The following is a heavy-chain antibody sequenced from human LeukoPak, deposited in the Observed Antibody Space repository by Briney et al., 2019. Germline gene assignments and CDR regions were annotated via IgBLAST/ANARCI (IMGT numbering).Heavy chain of an antibody. V-gene: IGHV1-46*01. CDR1: GYTFTSYY. D-gene: IGHD6-13*01. Sequence: ASVKVSCKASGYTFTSYYMHWVRQAPGQGLEWMGIINPSGGSTSYAQKFQGGVTMTRDTSTSTVYMELSSLRSEDTAVYYCARDRTGTAAGTGLYYFDYWGQGTLVTVSS. J-gene: IGHJ4*02. CDR2: INPSGGST. CDR3: ARDRTGTAAGTGLYYFDY.